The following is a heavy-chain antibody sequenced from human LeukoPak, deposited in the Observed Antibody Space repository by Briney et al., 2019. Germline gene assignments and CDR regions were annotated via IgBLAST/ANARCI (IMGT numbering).Heavy chain of an antibody. Sequence: GGSLRLSCAASGFTFSSYWMSWVRQAPGKGLEWVANIKQDGSEKYYVDSVKGRFTISRDNAKNSLYLQMNSLRAEDTAVYYCARDGEWFGELFSYYYYGMDVWGQGTTVTVSS. CDR2: IKQDGSEK. CDR1: GFTFSSYW. V-gene: IGHV3-7*01. CDR3: ARDGEWFGELFSYYYYGMDV. D-gene: IGHD3-10*01. J-gene: IGHJ6*02.